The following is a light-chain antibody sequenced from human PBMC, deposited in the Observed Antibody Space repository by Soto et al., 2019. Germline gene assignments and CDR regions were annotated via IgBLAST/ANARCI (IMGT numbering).Light chain of an antibody. Sequence: IQMTQSPSSVSASVGDRVTMTCRASQGVGGWLAWYQQKPGKVPKLLIYATFSLHSGVPSRFSCSGSGTDFTISISSLQPEDFATYYCQQTHSLPLSFGPVTKEDIK. CDR2: ATF. CDR1: QGVGGW. V-gene: IGKV1-12*01. CDR3: QQTHSLPLS. J-gene: IGKJ3*01.